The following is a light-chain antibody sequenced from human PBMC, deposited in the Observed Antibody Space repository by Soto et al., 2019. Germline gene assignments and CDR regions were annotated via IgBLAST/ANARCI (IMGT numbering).Light chain of an antibody. CDR1: ESVGSL. CDR3: QQRSNWPIT. Sequence: EIVLTQSPATLSLSPGEGATLSCRASESVGSLLAWYQQKPGQAPRLVIYDASNRATGIPARFSGSGSGTDFTLTISIQEPEDFAVYYCQQRSNWPITFGQGTRLEIK. J-gene: IGKJ5*01. CDR2: DAS. V-gene: IGKV3-11*01.